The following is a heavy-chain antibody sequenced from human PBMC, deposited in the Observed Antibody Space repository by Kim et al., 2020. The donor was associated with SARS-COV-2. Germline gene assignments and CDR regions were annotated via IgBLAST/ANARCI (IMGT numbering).Heavy chain of an antibody. CDR2: IKQDGSGK. J-gene: IGHJ4*02. V-gene: IGHV3-7*01. Sequence: GGSLRLSCAASGFTFGGYSMSWVRQAPGKGLEWVSNIKQDGSGKYYVDSVKGRFTISRDNAKNSLYLQMNSLRAEDTAVYYCAKDHRSSDYYGSSFGRYFDYWGQGTLVTVSS. CDR1: GFTFGGYS. CDR3: AKDHRSSDYYGSSFGRYFDY. D-gene: IGHD3-10*01.